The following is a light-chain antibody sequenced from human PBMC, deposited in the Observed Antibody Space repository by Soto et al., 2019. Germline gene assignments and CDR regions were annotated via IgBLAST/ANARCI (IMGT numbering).Light chain of an antibody. Sequence: IHMTQSPSSLSASVGDRVIITCRASQNIVRHLNWYQQRPGKAPKLLVTTAPTFQSGVPSRFSGSGSGADFTLTISGLQPEDSATYYCQQSYSYPHSFGQGTKVDIK. CDR3: QQSYSYPHS. V-gene: IGKV1-39*01. CDR2: TAP. CDR1: QNIVRH. J-gene: IGKJ2*01.